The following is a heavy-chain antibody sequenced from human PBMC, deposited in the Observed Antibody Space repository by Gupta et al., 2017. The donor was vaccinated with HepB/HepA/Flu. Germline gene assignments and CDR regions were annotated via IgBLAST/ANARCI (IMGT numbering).Heavy chain of an antibody. CDR2: LSWDDDK. J-gene: IGHJ4*02. CDR1: GFPLTTSGVG. Sequence: QITLKESGPTLVQPTQTLTLTCTFSGFPLTTSGVGVGWTRQPPGKALEWLALLSWDDDKSYSPALKSRLTITKDTAKNQVGLTLTKMETVDTATYYFAHRGDCYGYIFAYGGQGTKVTVYS. CDR3: AHRGDCYGYIFAY. V-gene: IGHV2-5*02. D-gene: IGHD2-21*02.